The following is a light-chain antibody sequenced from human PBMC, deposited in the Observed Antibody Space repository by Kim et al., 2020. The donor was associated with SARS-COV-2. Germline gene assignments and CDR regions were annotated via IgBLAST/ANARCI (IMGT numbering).Light chain of an antibody. CDR1: SSDVGGYNY. CDR2: DVS. Sequence: QSALTQPRSVSGSSGQSVTISCTGTSSDVGGYNYVSWYQQHPGKAPKLMIYDVSKRPSGVHDRFSGSKAGNTASLTISGLQAEDEADYYCCSYAGSYTSWVFGGGTQLTVL. J-gene: IGLJ3*02. CDR3: CSYAGSYTSWV. V-gene: IGLV2-11*01.